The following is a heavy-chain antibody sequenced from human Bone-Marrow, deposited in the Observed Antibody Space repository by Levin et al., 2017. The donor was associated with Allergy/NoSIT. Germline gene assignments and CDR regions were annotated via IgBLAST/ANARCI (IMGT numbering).Heavy chain of an antibody. Sequence: VASVKVSCKASGGTFGSSSLSWVRQAPGQGLEWMGGIFPTYGTSHYAQKFQVRMTITADESTGIAYMELSGLTSDDTALYYCATTTGTTRGRGGHYYYGLDAWGQGTTVTVSS. CDR3: ATTTGTTRGRGGHYYYGLDA. J-gene: IGHJ6*02. V-gene: IGHV1-69*13. D-gene: IGHD1-1*01. CDR1: GGTFGSSS. CDR2: IFPTYGTS.